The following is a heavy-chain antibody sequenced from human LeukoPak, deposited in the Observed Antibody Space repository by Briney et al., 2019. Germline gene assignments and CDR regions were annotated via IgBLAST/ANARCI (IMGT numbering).Heavy chain of an antibody. CDR1: GFTFSDYY. Sequence: GGSLRLSCAASGFTFSDYYMSWIRQAPGKGLEWVSYISSRGGSTIFYSDSVKGRFTISRDNAKNSLYLQMNSLRAEDTAVYYCARGGPLSGSSTFDHWGQGTLVTVSS. J-gene: IGHJ4*02. V-gene: IGHV3-11*01. CDR2: ISSRGGSTI. CDR3: ARGGPLSGSSTFDH. D-gene: IGHD1-26*01.